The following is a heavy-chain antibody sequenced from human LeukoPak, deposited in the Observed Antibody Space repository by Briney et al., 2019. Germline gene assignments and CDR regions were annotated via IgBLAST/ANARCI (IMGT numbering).Heavy chain of an antibody. J-gene: IGHJ4*02. CDR2: IYWDDDK. V-gene: IGHV2-5*08. CDR3: AHRPYSSLGPWTFDY. D-gene: IGHD6-6*01. Sequence: TLSLTCTVSGGSISSYYWSWIRQPPGKALEWLALIYWDDDKRYSPSLKSRLTITKDTSKNQVVLTMTNMDPVDTATYYCAHRPYSSLGPWTFDYWGQGTLVTVSS. CDR1: GGSISSYYW.